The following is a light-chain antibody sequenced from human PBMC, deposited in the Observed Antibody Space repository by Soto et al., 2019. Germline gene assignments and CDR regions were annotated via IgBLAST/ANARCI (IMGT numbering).Light chain of an antibody. CDR1: QNLLYSANKKNY. Sequence: EIAMTHSPATLSVSQGEKATLYCRASQNLLYSANKKNYLAWFQQKPGQPPKLLIYLASTRESGVPDRFSGSGSGTDFTLTISNLQAEDVAVYYCQQYYSSPTWTFAQGTKVDIK. V-gene: IGKV4-1*01. J-gene: IGKJ1*01. CDR3: QQYYSSPTWT. CDR2: LAS.